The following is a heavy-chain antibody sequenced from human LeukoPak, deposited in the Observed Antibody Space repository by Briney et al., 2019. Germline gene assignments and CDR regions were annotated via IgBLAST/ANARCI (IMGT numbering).Heavy chain of an antibody. D-gene: IGHD2-2*01. V-gene: IGHV1-18*01. J-gene: IGHJ5*02. CDR1: GYTFNTYG. Sequence: ASAKVSCKASGYTFNTYGITWVRQAPGQGLEWMGWISAYNGNTNYAQKLQGRVTMTRDTSISTAYMELSRLRSDDTAVYYCARVLHCSSTSCYVRRAWFDPWGQGTLVTVSS. CDR2: ISAYNGNT. CDR3: ARVLHCSSTSCYVRRAWFDP.